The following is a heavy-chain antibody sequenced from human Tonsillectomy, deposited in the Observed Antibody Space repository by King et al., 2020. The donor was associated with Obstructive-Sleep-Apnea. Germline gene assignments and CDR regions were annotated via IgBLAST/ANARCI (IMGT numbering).Heavy chain of an antibody. CDR3: ARHHIRSDYDSDY. V-gene: IGHV1-2*02. J-gene: IGHJ4*02. Sequence: VQLVESGAEVKKPGASVKVSCKASGYTFTGYYIHWVRQAPGQGLEWMGWINPNSGGTIYAQKFQGRVTMTRDTSINTPYMGLSRLRSDDTAVYYCARHHIRSDYDSDYWGQGTLVTVSS. CDR1: GYTFTGYY. D-gene: IGHD5-12*01. CDR2: INPNSGGT.